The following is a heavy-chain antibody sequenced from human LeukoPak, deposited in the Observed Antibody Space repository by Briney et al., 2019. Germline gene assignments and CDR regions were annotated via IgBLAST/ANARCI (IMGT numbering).Heavy chain of an antibody. J-gene: IGHJ4*02. V-gene: IGHV3-48*03. Sequence: PGGSLRLSCAASGFTFSSYEMNWVRQAPGKGLEWVSYISSSGSSICYADSVMGRFTISRDNAKNTLYLQMKSLRAEDTAVYYCSRPYGDYVYFDYWGQGTLVTVSS. D-gene: IGHD4-17*01. CDR2: ISSSGSSI. CDR3: SRPYGDYVYFDY. CDR1: GFTFSSYE.